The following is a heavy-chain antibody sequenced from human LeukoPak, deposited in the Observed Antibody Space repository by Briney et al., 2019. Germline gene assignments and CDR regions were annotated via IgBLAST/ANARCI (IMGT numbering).Heavy chain of an antibody. CDR2: ISVSGGST. V-gene: IGHV3-23*01. J-gene: IGHJ6*02. CDR3: TRDLMDYDVSTGLHHYYMDV. CDR1: GFTFTTYA. D-gene: IGHD3-9*01. Sequence: PGGSLRLSCAASGFTFTTYAMTWVRQAPGRGLEWVSSISVSGGSTYYADSVKGRFTISRDNAKNTLYLQMNTLRVEDTAVYYCTRDLMDYDVSTGLHHYYMDVWGQGTTVTVSS.